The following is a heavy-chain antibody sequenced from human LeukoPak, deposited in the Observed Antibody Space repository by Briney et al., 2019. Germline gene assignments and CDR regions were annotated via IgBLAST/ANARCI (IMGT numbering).Heavy chain of an antibody. V-gene: IGHV5-51*01. CDR1: GYSFITYW. D-gene: IGHD7-27*01. J-gene: IGHJ3*02. CDR3: ARSRNGDRSAFDI. Sequence: GESLKISCKGSGYSFITYWIGWVRQISGKGLEWMGIIYPDDSDTRYSPSFGGQVTISADKSINTAYLQWSSLKASDTAIYYRARSRNGDRSAFDIWGQGTMVTVSS. CDR2: IYPDDSDT.